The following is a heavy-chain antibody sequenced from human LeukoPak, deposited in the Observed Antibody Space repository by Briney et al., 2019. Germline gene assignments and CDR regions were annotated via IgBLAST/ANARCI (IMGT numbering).Heavy chain of an antibody. D-gene: IGHD3-10*01. Sequence: PGGSLRLSCAASGFTFSSYAMHWVRQAPDKGLEWVAVISYDGSNKYYADSVKGRFTISRDNSKNTLYLQMNSLRAEDTAVYYCARGTGEFDYWGQGTLVTVSS. J-gene: IGHJ4*02. CDR2: ISYDGSNK. V-gene: IGHV3-30*04. CDR3: ARGTGEFDY. CDR1: GFTFSSYA.